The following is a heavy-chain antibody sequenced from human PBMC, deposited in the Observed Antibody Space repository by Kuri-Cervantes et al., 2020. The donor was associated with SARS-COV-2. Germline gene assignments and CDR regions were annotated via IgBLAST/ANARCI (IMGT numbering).Heavy chain of an antibody. Sequence: SETLSLTCTVSGGSISSSSYYWGWIRQPPGKGLEWIGSIYYSGSTYYNPSLKSRVTMSVDASKNQFSLKLSSVTAADTAVYYCARYSSSFFDYWGQGTLVTVSS. CDR3: ARYSSSFFDY. V-gene: IGHV4-39*07. CDR2: IYYSGST. D-gene: IGHD6-6*01. CDR1: GGSISSSSYY. J-gene: IGHJ4*02.